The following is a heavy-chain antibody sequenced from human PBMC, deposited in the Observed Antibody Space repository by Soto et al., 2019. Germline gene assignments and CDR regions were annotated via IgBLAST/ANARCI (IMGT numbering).Heavy chain of an antibody. Sequence: SETLSLTCAVSGGSISSNNWWSWVRQPPGKGLEWIGEIYHSGSTNYNPSLKSRVTISVDKSKNQFSLKLSSVTAADTTVYYCASSDYFARPYYFDYWGQGTLVTAPQ. CDR3: ASSDYFARPYYFDY. D-gene: IGHD3-16*01. CDR1: GGSISSNNW. V-gene: IGHV4-4*02. CDR2: IYHSGST. J-gene: IGHJ4*02.